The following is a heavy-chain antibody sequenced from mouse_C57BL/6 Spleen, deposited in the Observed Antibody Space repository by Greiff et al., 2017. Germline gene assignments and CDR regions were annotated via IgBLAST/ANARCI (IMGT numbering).Heavy chain of an antibody. CDR1: GYTFTSYW. D-gene: IGHD6-1*01. V-gene: IGHV1-7*01. J-gene: IGHJ4*01. Sequence: QVQLQQPGAELVKPGASVKLSCKASGYTFTSYWMHWVKQRPGQGLEWIGDINPSSGYTKYNQKFKDKATLTADKSSSTAYMQLSSLTSEDSAVYYCAREVVCSGNDYAMDYWGQGTSVTVSS. CDR3: AREVVCSGNDYAMDY. CDR2: INPSSGYT.